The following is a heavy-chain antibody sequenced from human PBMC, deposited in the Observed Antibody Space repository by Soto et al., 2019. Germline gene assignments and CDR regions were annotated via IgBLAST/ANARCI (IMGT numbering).Heavy chain of an antibody. D-gene: IGHD2-21*02. J-gene: IGHJ6*02. CDR3: AKDGGANRVVVTAIPYYYYGMDV. CDR2: ISGSGGST. Sequence: GGSLRLSCAASGFTFSSYAMSWVRQAPGKGLEWVSAISGSGGSTYYADSVKGRFTISRDNSKNTLYLQMNSLRAEDTAVYYCAKDGGANRVVVTAIPYYYYGMDVWGQGTTVTVSS. V-gene: IGHV3-23*01. CDR1: GFTFSSYA.